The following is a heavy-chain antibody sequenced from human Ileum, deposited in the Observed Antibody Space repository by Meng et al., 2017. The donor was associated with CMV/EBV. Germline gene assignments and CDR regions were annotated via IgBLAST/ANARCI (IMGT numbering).Heavy chain of an antibody. CDR2: VHPTGNT. CDR1: GVSVSSYF. J-gene: IGHJ4*02. Sequence: LRGWGPGPVKPSGTRSLHCRFSGVSVSSYFWSWIRQPAGKGLEWIGRVHPTGNTDNNPSLKGRVDMSIDAPKNHLSLKLNSVTAADTAVYYCARGQTVRGFEYWGLGILVTVSS. D-gene: IGHD3-10*01. V-gene: IGHV4-4*07. CDR3: ARGQTVRGFEY.